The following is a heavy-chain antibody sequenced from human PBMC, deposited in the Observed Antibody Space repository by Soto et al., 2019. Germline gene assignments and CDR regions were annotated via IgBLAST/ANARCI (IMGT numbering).Heavy chain of an antibody. V-gene: IGHV4-4*02. Sequence: SETLSLTCTVSGGSISGYYWSWVRQPPGKGLEWIGEIYHSGSTNYNPSLKSRVTISVDKSKNQFSLKLSSVTAADTAVYYCARSPDSSGYYPRRYYYGMDVWGQGTTVTVSS. J-gene: IGHJ6*02. CDR1: GGSISGYY. D-gene: IGHD3-22*01. CDR3: ARSPDSSGYYPRRYYYGMDV. CDR2: IYHSGST.